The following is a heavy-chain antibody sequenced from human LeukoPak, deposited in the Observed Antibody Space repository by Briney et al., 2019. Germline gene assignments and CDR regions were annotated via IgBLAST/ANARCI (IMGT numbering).Heavy chain of an antibody. Sequence: SETLSLTCTVSGDSISSSSYYWGCIRQPPGKELEGIGSIYYSWSTYYNPSLNSRVTISVDTSKNQFSLKLSSVTAADTAVYYCARDYLGGNPDAFDIWGQGTMVTVSS. CDR2: IYYSWST. V-gene: IGHV4-39*07. CDR3: ARDYLGGNPDAFDI. D-gene: IGHD4-23*01. CDR1: GDSISSSSYY. J-gene: IGHJ3*02.